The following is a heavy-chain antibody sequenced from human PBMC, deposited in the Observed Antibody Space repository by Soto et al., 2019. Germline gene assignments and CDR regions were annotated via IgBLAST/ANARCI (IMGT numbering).Heavy chain of an antibody. CDR3: GRGLGEQQLVRRFDY. CDR1: GDSVSSNSAA. J-gene: IGHJ4*02. CDR2: TYYRSKWYN. V-gene: IGHV6-1*01. D-gene: IGHD6-13*01. Sequence: KQSRTLSLTCAISGDSVSSNSAAWNWIRPSPSRGLEWLGRTYYRSKWYNDYAVSVKSRITINPDTSKNQFSLQLNSVTPEDTAVYYCGRGLGEQQLVRRFDYWGQGTLVTVSS.